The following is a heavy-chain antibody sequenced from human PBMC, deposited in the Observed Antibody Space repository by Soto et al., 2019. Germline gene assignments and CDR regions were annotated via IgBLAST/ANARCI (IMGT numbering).Heavy chain of an antibody. CDR3: ARNLRYYDILAGLDY. Sequence: QVHLVQSGAEVKKPGASVKVSCKASGYTFSNYYVHWVRQAPGQGLEWMGLINPNGGSSTYAQKFQGRVTMTRDTSTTTVYMELSSLRSEDSDVYYCARNLRYYDILAGLDYWGQGTLVSVSS. J-gene: IGHJ4*02. CDR1: GYTFSNYY. CDR2: INPNGGSS. V-gene: IGHV1-46*01. D-gene: IGHD3-9*01.